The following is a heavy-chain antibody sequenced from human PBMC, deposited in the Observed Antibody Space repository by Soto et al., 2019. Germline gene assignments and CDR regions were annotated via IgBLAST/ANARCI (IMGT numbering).Heavy chain of an antibody. CDR3: AKDSDHSYDY. Sequence: VASVKVSCKASGGTFSSYAISWVRQAPGQGLEWMGGIIPIFGTTNYAQKFQGRVTITADESTSTAYMELSSLKSEDTAVYYCAKDSDHSYDYWGQGTLVTVSS. CDR1: GGTFSSYA. CDR2: IIPIFGTT. D-gene: IGHD4-4*01. V-gene: IGHV1-69*13. J-gene: IGHJ4*02.